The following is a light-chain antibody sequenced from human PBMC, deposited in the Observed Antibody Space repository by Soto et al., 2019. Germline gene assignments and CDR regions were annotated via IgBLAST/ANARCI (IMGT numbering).Light chain of an antibody. CDR2: DVS. J-gene: IGLJ2*01. Sequence: QSALTQPRSVSGSPGQSVTISCTGTSSDVGGYNYISWYQQHPGKAPKLMIYYYDVSQRPSGVPDRFSGSKSGNTASLTXXXXXXXDXADYYCCSYAGTYVIFGGGTKLTVL. V-gene: IGLV2-11*01. CDR1: SSDVGGYNY. CDR3: CSYAGTYVI.